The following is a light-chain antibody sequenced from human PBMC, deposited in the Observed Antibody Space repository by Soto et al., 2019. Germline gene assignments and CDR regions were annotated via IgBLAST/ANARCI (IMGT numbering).Light chain of an antibody. Sequence: IQITHAPSSMSASLGCRFTISFQASQDINNYVNWYQQKPGKAPKLLIFDASTLKTGVPSRFSGSGSGTDFSFTISSLQPEDIATYYCQQSNDLVSFGQGTRLEIK. CDR2: DAS. V-gene: IGKV1-33*01. J-gene: IGKJ5*01. CDR1: QDINNY. CDR3: QQSNDLVS.